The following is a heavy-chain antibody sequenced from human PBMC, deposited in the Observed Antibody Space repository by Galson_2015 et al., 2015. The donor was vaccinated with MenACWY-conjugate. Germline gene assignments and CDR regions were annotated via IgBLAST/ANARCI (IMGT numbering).Heavy chain of an antibody. CDR1: GGTFSNYA. D-gene: IGHD3-22*01. J-gene: IGHJ5*02. CDR3: ARDPREVAAMIVLVPNGWFDP. Sequence: SVKVSCKASGGTFSNYAINWVRQAPGQGLEWMGGILPRIGSTNYAQKFQGRVTMTADASTSTAYMELDSLGSEDTAVYYCARDPREVAAMIVLVPNGWFDPCGQGTLVTVSS. CDR2: ILPRIGST. V-gene: IGHV1-69*13.